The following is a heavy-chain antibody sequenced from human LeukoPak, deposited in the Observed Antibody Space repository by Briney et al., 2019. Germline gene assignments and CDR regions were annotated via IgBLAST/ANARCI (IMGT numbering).Heavy chain of an antibody. CDR3: ARIGYCSGGSCSGPSDY. Sequence: SETLSLTCAVYGGSFSGYYWSWIRQPPGKGLEWIGEINHSGSTNYNPSLKSRVTISVDTSKNQFSLKLSSVTAADTAVYYCARIGYCSGGSCSGPSDYWDQGTLVTVSS. CDR1: GGSFSGYY. D-gene: IGHD2-15*01. V-gene: IGHV4-34*01. J-gene: IGHJ4*02. CDR2: INHSGST.